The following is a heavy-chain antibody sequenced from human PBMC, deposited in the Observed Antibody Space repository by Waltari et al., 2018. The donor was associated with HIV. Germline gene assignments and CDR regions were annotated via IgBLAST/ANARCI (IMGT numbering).Heavy chain of an antibody. Sequence: QVQLVESGGGLVKPGGSLSLSCAASGFTFRYSSMSWIRQAPGKGLEWFSYMSSSGSTIYYTHSVKGRFTISRDNVKNSLYLQMNSLRAEDTAVYYCAGVNRGYYGSVDYWGQGTLVTVSS. CDR3: AGVNRGYYGSVDY. V-gene: IGHV3-11*04. CDR2: MSSSGSTI. J-gene: IGHJ4*02. D-gene: IGHD3-10*01. CDR1: GFTFRYSS.